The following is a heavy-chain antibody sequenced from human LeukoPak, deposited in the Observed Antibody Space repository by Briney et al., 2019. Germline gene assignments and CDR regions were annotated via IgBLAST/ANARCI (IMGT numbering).Heavy chain of an antibody. CDR2: ISSSSYI. D-gene: IGHD3-10*02. V-gene: IGHV3-21*01. Sequence: GGSLRLSCAASRFTFSSYSMNWVRQAPGKGLEWVSSISSSSYIYYADSVKGRFTISRDNSKNTLYLQMNSLRVEDTAVYYCARTGTDAFDIWGQGTMVTVSS. CDR3: ARTGTDAFDI. J-gene: IGHJ3*02. CDR1: RFTFSSYS.